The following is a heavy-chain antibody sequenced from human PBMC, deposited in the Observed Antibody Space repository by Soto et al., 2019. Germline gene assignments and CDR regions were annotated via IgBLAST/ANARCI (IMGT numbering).Heavy chain of an antibody. CDR2: ISGSGGST. J-gene: IGHJ4*02. D-gene: IGHD4-17*01. Sequence: PGGSLRLSCAASGFTFSSYAMSWVRQAPGKGLEWVSAISGSGGSTYYADSVKGRFTISRDNSKNTLYLQMNSLRAEDTAVYYCAKDLRFLTVTNLDYWGQGTLVTVSS. CDR3: AKDLRFLTVTNLDY. CDR1: GFTFSSYA. V-gene: IGHV3-23*01.